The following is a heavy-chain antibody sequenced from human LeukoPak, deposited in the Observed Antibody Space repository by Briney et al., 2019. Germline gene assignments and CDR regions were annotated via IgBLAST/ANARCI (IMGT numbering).Heavy chain of an antibody. J-gene: IGHJ4*02. D-gene: IGHD1-26*01. V-gene: IGHV3-23*01. Sequence: PGGSLRLSCAASGFTFSSYEMNWVRQAPGKGLEWVSAISGSGGSTYYADSVRGRFIISRDSSKNTLYLQMNSLRAEDTAVYYCAKGGAQVGGQGTLVTVSS. CDR3: AKGGAQV. CDR2: ISGSGGST. CDR1: GFTFSSYE.